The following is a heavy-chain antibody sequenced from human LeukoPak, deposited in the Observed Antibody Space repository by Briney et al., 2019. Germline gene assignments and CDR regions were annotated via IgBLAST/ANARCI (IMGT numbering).Heavy chain of an antibody. Sequence: PGGSLRLSCAASGFTFSSYWMHWVRHAPGKGLVWVSRINSDGSSTSYADSVKGRFTISRDNAKNTLYLQMNSLRAEDTAVYYCARDLTRQWLVPSYYFDYWGQGTLVTVSS. CDR3: ARDLTRQWLVPSYYFDY. CDR2: INSDGSST. CDR1: GFTFSSYW. V-gene: IGHV3-74*01. D-gene: IGHD6-19*01. J-gene: IGHJ4*02.